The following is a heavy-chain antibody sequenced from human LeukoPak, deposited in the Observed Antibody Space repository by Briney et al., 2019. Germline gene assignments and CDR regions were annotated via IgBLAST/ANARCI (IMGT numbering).Heavy chain of an antibody. CDR1: XYTFTXYG. V-gene: IGHV1-18*01. J-gene: IGHJ5*02. Sequence: VTVSCXASXYTFTXYGISWVRQAPGQGLEWMGWISAYNGNTNYAQKLQSRVTMTTDTSTSTAYMELRSLRSDDTAVYYCARVVPAAIVLRGDLNWFDPWGQGTLVTVSS. CDR3: ARVVPAAIVLRGDLNWFDP. D-gene: IGHD2-2*01. CDR2: ISAYNGNT.